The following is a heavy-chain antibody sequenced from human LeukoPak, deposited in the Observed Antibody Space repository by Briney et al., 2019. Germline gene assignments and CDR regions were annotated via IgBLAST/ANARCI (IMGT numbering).Heavy chain of an antibody. V-gene: IGHV3-48*02. CDR3: VLGSPFDY. CDR2: ISSSSRSI. Sequence: GGSLRLSCAASGFTFSSYSMNWVRQAPGKGLEWVSYISSSSRSIYYADSVKGRFTISRDNANDSLSLQMNSLRDEDTAVYYCVLGSPFDYWGQGTLVTVSS. J-gene: IGHJ4*02. D-gene: IGHD3-10*01. CDR1: GFTFSSYS.